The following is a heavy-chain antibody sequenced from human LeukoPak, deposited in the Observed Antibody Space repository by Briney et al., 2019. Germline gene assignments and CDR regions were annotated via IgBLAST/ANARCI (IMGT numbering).Heavy chain of an antibody. CDR2: IYYSGST. D-gene: IGHD3-22*01. CDR3: ARNPIYYDSSGPGAFDI. V-gene: IGHV4-39*01. CDR1: RGSISSSSYY. J-gene: IGHJ3*02. Sequence: SETLSLTCTDSRGSISSSSYYWGWIRQPPGKGLEWIGSIYYSGSTYYNPSLKSRVTISVDTSKNQFSLKLSSVTAADTAVYYCARNPIYYDSSGPGAFDIWGQGTMVTVSS.